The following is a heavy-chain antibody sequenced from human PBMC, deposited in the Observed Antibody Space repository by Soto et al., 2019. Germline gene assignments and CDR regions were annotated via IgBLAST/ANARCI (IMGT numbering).Heavy chain of an antibody. CDR2: ISWNSGSI. CDR3: AKSHTTSGWYVTTDY. D-gene: IGHD6-19*01. Sequence: GGSLRLSCAASGFTFGDYAMQWVRQAPGKGLEWVSAISWNSGSIDYADSVKGRFTISRDNAKDSLYLQMNSLRAEDTALYYCAKSHTTSGWYVTTDYWGQGTRVTVSS. J-gene: IGHJ4*02. CDR1: GFTFGDYA. V-gene: IGHV3-9*01.